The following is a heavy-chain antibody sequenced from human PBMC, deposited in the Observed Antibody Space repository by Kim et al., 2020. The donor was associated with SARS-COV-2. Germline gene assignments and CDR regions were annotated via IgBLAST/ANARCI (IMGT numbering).Heavy chain of an antibody. D-gene: IGHD3-3*01. Sequence: GGSLRLSCTASGFTFGDYAMSWVRQAPGKGLEWVGFIRSKAYGGTTEYAASVKGRFTISRDDSKSIAYLQMNSLKTEDTAVYYCTRGADFWSGYFFPDYWGQGTLVTVSS. V-gene: IGHV3-49*04. CDR3: TRGADFWSGYFFPDY. J-gene: IGHJ4*02. CDR2: IRSKAYGGTT. CDR1: GFTFGDYA.